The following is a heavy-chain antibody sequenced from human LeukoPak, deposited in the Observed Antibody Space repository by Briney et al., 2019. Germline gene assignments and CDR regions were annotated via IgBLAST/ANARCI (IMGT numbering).Heavy chain of an antibody. D-gene: IGHD6-19*01. Sequence: PSETLSLTCTVSGGSISIYYWSWIRQPPRKGLEWIGYIYYSGSTNYNPSLNSRVTISVDTSKNQFSLKLSSVTAADTAVYYCARDGVYSSGWTQDYFDYWGQGTLVTVSS. CDR3: ARDGVYSSGWTQDYFDY. J-gene: IGHJ4*02. CDR2: IYYSGST. CDR1: GGSISIYY. V-gene: IGHV4-59*01.